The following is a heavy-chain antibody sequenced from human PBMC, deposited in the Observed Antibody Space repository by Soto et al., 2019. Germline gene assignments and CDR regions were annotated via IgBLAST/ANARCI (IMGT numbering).Heavy chain of an antibody. Sequence: EVQLLESGGGLVQPGGSLRLSCAASGFTFSSYAMSWVRQAPGKGLEWVSAISGSGGSTYYADSVKGRFTISRDKSKNTLYLQMNSLRAEDTAVYYCAKGGDDYYDSSGYYLGIGYNWFDPWGQGTLVTVSS. J-gene: IGHJ5*02. CDR3: AKGGDDYYDSSGYYLGIGYNWFDP. CDR2: ISGSGGST. CDR1: GFTFSSYA. D-gene: IGHD3-22*01. V-gene: IGHV3-23*01.